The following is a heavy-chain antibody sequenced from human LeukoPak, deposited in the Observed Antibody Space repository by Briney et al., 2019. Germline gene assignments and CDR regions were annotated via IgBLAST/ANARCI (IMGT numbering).Heavy chain of an antibody. Sequence: GGSLRLSCEASGFTFSSYALSWVRQAPGKGLEWVAAIRGDSSTYYTGSVRGRFTISRDNSKNTVYLQMSSLRVEDTAVYYCAKKGSYSSGWYGGHYFDSWGQGTLVTVSS. J-gene: IGHJ4*01. CDR1: GFTFSSYA. CDR2: IRGDSST. CDR3: AKKGSYSSGWYGGHYFDS. V-gene: IGHV3-23*01. D-gene: IGHD6-19*01.